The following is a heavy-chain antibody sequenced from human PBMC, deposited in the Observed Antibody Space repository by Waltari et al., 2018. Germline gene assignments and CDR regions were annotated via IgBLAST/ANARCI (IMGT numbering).Heavy chain of an antibody. CDR3: ARGRGCSSTSCYTFRYYYYGMDV. CDR2: INHSGST. J-gene: IGHJ6*02. Sequence: QVQLQQWGAGLLKPSETLSLTCAVYGGSFSGYYWSWIRQPPGTGLEWIGEINHSGSTNYNPSLKSRVTISVDTSKNQFSLKLSSVTAADTAVYYCARGRGCSSTSCYTFRYYYYGMDVWGQGTTVTVSS. V-gene: IGHV4-34*01. D-gene: IGHD2-2*02. CDR1: GGSFSGYY.